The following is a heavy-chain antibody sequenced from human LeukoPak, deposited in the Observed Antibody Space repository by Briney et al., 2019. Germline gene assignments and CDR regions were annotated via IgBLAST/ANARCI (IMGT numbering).Heavy chain of an antibody. CDR1: GFTFSSYA. D-gene: IGHD3-22*01. V-gene: IGHV3-30-3*01. Sequence: GGSLRLSCAASGFTFSSYAMHWVRQAPGKGLEWVAVISYDGSNKYYADSVKGRFTVSRDNSKNTLYLQTNSLRAEDTAVYYCARGDYYDSSGYYSRHQYFQHWGQGTLVTVSS. J-gene: IGHJ1*01. CDR3: ARGDYYDSSGYYSRHQYFQH. CDR2: ISYDGSNK.